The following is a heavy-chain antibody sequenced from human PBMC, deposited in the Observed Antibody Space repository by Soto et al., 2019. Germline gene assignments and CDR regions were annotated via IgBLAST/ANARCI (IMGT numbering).Heavy chain of an antibody. V-gene: IGHV5-51*01. Sequence: GESLKISCQVSGYSFANYWIGWVRQMPGEGLEWMGFIDPRDSNTRYSPSFQGQVTISVDKSISTAYLQWSSLKASDSAMYYRARQKRGYSYGGPFDSWGQGTLVTVSS. D-gene: IGHD5-18*01. CDR3: ARQKRGYSYGGPFDS. J-gene: IGHJ4*02. CDR1: GYSFANYW. CDR2: IDPRDSNT.